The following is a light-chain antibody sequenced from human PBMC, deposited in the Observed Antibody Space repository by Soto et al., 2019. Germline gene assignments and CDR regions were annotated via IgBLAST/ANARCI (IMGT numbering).Light chain of an antibody. CDR3: QHDGCSPWT. Sequence: TLSPATLSFSPGEIGTLSCRASQGGTSYLAWYQQKPGQAPRLLIYDASNRAPGIPARFSGSGPGTDFTLTISSLEPEDFAVYYCQHDGCSPWTFGQGTKVDIK. J-gene: IGKJ1*01. V-gene: IGKV3D-11*01. CDR2: DAS. CDR1: QGGTSY.